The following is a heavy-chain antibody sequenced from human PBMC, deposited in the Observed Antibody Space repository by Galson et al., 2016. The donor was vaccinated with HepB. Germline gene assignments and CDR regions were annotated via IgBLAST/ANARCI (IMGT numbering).Heavy chain of an antibody. CDR2: ISGAGSVN. J-gene: IGHJ4*02. D-gene: IGHD3-10*01. CDR1: GFIFSSYS. Sequence: SLRLSCAASGFIFSSYSMHWVRQAPGKGLEWVAVISGAGSVNFYADSVKGRFTISRDNSKNTLYLQMNSLRAEDTAVYHCARSREYFGSGSYLDYWGQGTLVIVSS. V-gene: IGHV3-30-3*01. CDR3: ARSREYFGSGSYLDY.